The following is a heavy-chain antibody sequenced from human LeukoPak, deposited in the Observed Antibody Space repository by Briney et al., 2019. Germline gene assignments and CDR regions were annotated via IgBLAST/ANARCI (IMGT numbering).Heavy chain of an antibody. Sequence: PSETLSLTCTVSGGSISSVSYYWTWIRQPAGKGLEWIGRIYTTGSTNYNPSLKSRVTISLDTSKNQFSLNLSSVTAADTAVYYCARDHSSGWSSHFDYRGQGTLVTVSS. CDR2: IYTTGST. V-gene: IGHV4-61*02. J-gene: IGHJ4*02. D-gene: IGHD6-19*01. CDR3: ARDHSSGWSSHFDY. CDR1: GGSISSVSYY.